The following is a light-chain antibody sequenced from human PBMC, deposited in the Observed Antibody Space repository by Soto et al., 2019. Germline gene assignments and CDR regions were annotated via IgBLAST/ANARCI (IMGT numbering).Light chain of an antibody. Sequence: EIVMTQSPLSLPVTPGEPASISCRSSQSLLHSNGYNYLDWYLQKPGQSPQLLIYLGSNRASGVPDRFSGSGSGTDFTLRISRVETDDVGVYYCMQALQTPLTFGGGTKVDIK. CDR2: LGS. J-gene: IGKJ4*01. V-gene: IGKV2-28*01. CDR1: QSLLHSNGYNY. CDR3: MQALQTPLT.